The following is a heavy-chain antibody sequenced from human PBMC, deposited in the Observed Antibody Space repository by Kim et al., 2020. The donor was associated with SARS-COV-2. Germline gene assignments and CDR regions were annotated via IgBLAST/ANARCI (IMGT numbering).Heavy chain of an antibody. CDR1: GFTFSSYA. D-gene: IGHD3-22*01. CDR2: ISYDGSNK. CDR3: ASNRYYYDSSGYYSLDY. J-gene: IGHJ4*02. V-gene: IGHV3-30*04. Sequence: GGSLRLSCAASGFTFSSYAMHWVRQAPGKGLEWVAVISYDGSNKYYADSVKGRFTISRDNSKNTLYLQMNSLSAEDTTVYYCASNRYYYDSSGYYSLDYWGQGTLVTVSS.